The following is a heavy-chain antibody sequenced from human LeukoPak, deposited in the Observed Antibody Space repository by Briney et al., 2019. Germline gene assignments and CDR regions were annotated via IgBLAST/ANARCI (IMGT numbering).Heavy chain of an antibody. CDR2: INPNSGGT. CDR3: ARLLTNYYAFDI. Sequence: ASVKVSCKASGYTFTGYYMHWVRQAPGQGLEWMGWINPNSGGTNYAQKFQGRVTMTRDTSISTAYMELSRLGSDDTAVYYCARLLTNYYAFDIWGQGTMVTVSS. D-gene: IGHD4/OR15-4a*01. J-gene: IGHJ3*02. V-gene: IGHV1-2*02. CDR1: GYTFTGYY.